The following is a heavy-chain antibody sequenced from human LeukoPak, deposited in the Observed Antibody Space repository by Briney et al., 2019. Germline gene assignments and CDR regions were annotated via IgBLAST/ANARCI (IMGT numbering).Heavy chain of an antibody. D-gene: IGHD4-17*01. CDR3: ASDPRYGDYEHY. Sequence: GGSLRLSCAVSGSSGFIFTNYAMSWVRQAPGEGLEWVSAISGSGGNTYYADSVKGRFTISRDNAKNSLYLQMNSLRAEDTAVYYCASDPRYGDYEHYWGQGTLVTVFS. CDR2: ISGSGGNT. J-gene: IGHJ4*02. CDR1: GFIFTNYA. V-gene: IGHV3-23*01.